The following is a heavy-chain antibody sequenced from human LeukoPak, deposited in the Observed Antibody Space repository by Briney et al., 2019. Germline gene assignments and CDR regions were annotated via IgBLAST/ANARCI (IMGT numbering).Heavy chain of an antibody. Sequence: SETLSLTCTVSGGSISSHYWSWIRQPPGKGLEWIGYIYYSGSTNYNPSLKSRVTISVDTSKNQFSLKLSSVTAADTAVYYCARVVAVAGTRSFRIYYYYYMDVGGKGTTVTVSS. CDR1: GGSISSHY. V-gene: IGHV4-59*11. CDR2: IYYSGST. CDR3: ARVVAVAGTRSFRIYYYYYMDV. D-gene: IGHD6-19*01. J-gene: IGHJ6*03.